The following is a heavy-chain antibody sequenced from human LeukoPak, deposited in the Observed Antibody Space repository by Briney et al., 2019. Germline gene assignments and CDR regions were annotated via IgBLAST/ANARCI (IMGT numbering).Heavy chain of an antibody. CDR3: AREGAYYDSSGYYSRYFDY. J-gene: IGHJ4*02. V-gene: IGHV1-46*01. D-gene: IGHD3-22*01. CDR1: GYTFTSYY. CDR2: INPSGGST. Sequence: VASVTVSCKASGYTFTSYYMHWVRQAPGQGLEWMGIINPSGGSTSYAQKFQGRVTMTRDTSTSTVYMELSSLRSEDTAVYYCAREGAYYDSSGYYSRYFDYWGQGTLVTVSS.